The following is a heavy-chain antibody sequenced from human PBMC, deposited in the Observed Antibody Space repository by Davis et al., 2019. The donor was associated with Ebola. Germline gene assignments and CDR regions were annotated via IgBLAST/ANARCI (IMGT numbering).Heavy chain of an antibody. D-gene: IGHD1-26*01. CDR2: ISGSGGST. V-gene: IGHV3-23*01. J-gene: IGHJ4*02. Sequence: GESLKISCAASGFTFSSYAMSWVRQAPGKGLEWVSAISGSGGSTYYADSVKGRFTISRDNSKNTLYLQMNSLGADDTAVYYCAKQRGVGAIDYDYWGRGTVVTVSS. CDR1: GFTFSSYA. CDR3: AKQRGVGAIDYDY.